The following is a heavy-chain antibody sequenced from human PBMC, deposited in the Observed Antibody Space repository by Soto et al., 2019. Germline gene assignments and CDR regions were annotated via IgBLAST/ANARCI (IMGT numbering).Heavy chain of an antibody. Sequence: SETLSLTCAVYCGSFSGYYWSWIRQPPGKGLEWIGEINHSRSTNYNPSLKSRVTISVDTSKNQVSLKVSSVTAADTAVYYCARERRIVATITDYYYGMDVWGQGTTVTVSS. CDR1: CGSFSGYY. CDR2: INHSRST. V-gene: IGHV4-34*01. CDR3: ARERRIVATITDYYYGMDV. D-gene: IGHD5-12*01. J-gene: IGHJ6*02.